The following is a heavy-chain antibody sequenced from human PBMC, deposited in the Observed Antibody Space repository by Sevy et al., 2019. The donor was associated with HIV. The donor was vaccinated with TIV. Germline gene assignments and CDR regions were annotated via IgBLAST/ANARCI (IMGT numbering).Heavy chain of an antibody. CDR2: ISDSSTTI. CDR1: GFTFSSYS. D-gene: IGHD3-22*01. Sequence: GGSLRLSCAASGFTFSSYSMNWVRQAPGKGLEWVSYISDSSTTIYYADSVKGRFTISRDNAKNSLYLQMNSLRAEDTAVYYCANHASDYDSSGYLERDAFDIWGQGTMVTVSS. J-gene: IGHJ3*02. CDR3: ANHASDYDSSGYLERDAFDI. V-gene: IGHV3-48*01.